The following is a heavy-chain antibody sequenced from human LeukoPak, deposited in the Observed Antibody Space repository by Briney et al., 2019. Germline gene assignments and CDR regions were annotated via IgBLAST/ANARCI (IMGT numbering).Heavy chain of an antibody. CDR1: GGSFSGYY. V-gene: IGHV4-59*01. D-gene: IGHD3-10*01. CDR2: IYYSGST. Sequence: SETLSLTCAVYGGSFSGYYWSWIRQPPGKGLEWIGYIYYSGSTNYNPSLKSRVTISVDTSKNQFSLKLSSVTAADTAVYYCARVGVRGVLDYWGQGTLVTVSS. J-gene: IGHJ4*02. CDR3: ARVGVRGVLDY.